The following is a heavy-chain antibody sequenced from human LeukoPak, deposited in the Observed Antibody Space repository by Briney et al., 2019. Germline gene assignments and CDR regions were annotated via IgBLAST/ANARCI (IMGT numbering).Heavy chain of an antibody. V-gene: IGHV3-48*01. CDR3: ARDNSGWYNPEGFDP. J-gene: IGHJ5*02. D-gene: IGHD6-19*01. CDR2: ISSSSSTI. Sequence: PGGSLGLSCAASGFTFSSYSMNWVRQAPGKGLEWVSYISSSSSTIYYADSVKGRFTISRDNAKNSLYLQMNSLRAEDTAVYYCARDNSGWYNPEGFDPWGQGTLVTVSS. CDR1: GFTFSSYS.